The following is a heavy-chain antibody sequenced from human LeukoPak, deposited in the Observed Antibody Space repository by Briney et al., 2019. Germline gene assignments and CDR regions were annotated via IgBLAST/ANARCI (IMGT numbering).Heavy chain of an antibody. CDR2: ISSSSSYI. Sequence: PGGSLRLSCAASGFTFSSYSMNWVRQAPGKGLEWVSSISSSSSYIYYADSVKGRFTISRDNAKNSLYLQMNSLRAEDTAVYYCARPGGLRFDDYYYGMDVWGQGTTVTVSS. CDR3: ARPGGLRFDDYYYGMDV. J-gene: IGHJ6*02. CDR1: GFTFSSYS. D-gene: IGHD3-3*01. V-gene: IGHV3-21*01.